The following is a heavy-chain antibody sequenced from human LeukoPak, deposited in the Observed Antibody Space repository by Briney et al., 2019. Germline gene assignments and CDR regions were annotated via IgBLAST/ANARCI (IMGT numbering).Heavy chain of an antibody. Sequence: SETLSLTCTVSGGSISSYYWSWIRQPPGKGLEWIGYIYYSGSTNYNPSLKSRVTISVDTSKNQFSLKLSSVTAADTAVYYCARDPGYYYGSGKYYYYGMDVWGQGTMVTVSS. CDR2: IYYSGST. J-gene: IGHJ6*02. CDR1: GGSISSYY. CDR3: ARDPGYYYGSGKYYYYGMDV. V-gene: IGHV4-59*01. D-gene: IGHD3-10*01.